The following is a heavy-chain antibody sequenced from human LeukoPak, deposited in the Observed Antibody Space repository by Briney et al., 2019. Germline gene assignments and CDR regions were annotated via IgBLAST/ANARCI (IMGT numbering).Heavy chain of an antibody. J-gene: IGHJ4*02. CDR2: ISSSSSYI. V-gene: IGHV3-21*01. Sequence: GGSLRLSCAASGFTFSSYRMNWVRQAPGKGLEWVSSISSSSSYIYYADSVKGRFTISRDNAKNSLYLQMNSLRAEDTAVYYCAQRGYSGYSFDYWGQGTLVTVSS. D-gene: IGHD5-12*01. CDR3: AQRGYSGYSFDY. CDR1: GFTFSSYR.